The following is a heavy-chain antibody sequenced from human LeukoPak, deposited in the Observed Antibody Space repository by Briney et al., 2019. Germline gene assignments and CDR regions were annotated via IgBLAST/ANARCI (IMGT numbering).Heavy chain of an antibody. V-gene: IGHV1-18*01. D-gene: IGHD2-15*01. CDR3: ANHCSGGSCFLRD. J-gene: IGHJ4*02. CDR2: ISAYNGNT. CDR1: GYTFTSYG. Sequence: ASVKFSCKASGYTFTSYGISWVRQAPGQGLEWMGWISAYNGNTNYAQKLQGRVTMTTDTSTSTAYMELRSLRSDDTAVYYCANHCSGGSCFLRDWGQGTLVTVSS.